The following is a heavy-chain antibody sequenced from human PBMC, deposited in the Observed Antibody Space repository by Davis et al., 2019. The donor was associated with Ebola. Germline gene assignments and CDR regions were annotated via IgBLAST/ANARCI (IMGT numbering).Heavy chain of an antibody. D-gene: IGHD6-25*01. CDR3: ARHSNAAAGGTGTEFDY. Sequence: SETLSPTCRAPGCPTINYYWTWFPQPPGKVPEWTGSVYYSGSTTYKSSLKSRVTISVEMPKNQFSLRLSSVTAADTAVYYCARHSNAAAGGTGTEFDYWGQGTLVTVSS. V-gene: IGHV4-59*08. CDR1: GCPTINYY. J-gene: IGHJ4*02. CDR2: VYYSGST.